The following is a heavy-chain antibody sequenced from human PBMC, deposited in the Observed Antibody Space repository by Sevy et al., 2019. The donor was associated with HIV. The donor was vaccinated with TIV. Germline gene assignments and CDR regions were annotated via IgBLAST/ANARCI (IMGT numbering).Heavy chain of an antibody. D-gene: IGHD3-3*01. CDR2: IYHSGST. Sequence: SETLSLTCTVSGGSISSGDYYWSWIRQPPGKGLEWIGYIYHSGSTYYNPSLKSRVTISVDTSKNQFSLKLSSVTAADTAVYYCARWYYDFWSGYYTAHFDYWGQGTLVTVSS. J-gene: IGHJ4*02. V-gene: IGHV4-30-4*01. CDR1: GGSISSGDYY. CDR3: ARWYYDFWSGYYTAHFDY.